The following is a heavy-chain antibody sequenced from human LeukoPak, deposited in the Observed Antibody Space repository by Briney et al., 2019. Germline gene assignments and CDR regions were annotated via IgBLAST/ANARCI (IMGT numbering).Heavy chain of an antibody. J-gene: IGHJ4*02. CDR3: ARIRQVWWGSRRDGIEF. CDR1: GYTFPSYD. Sequence: GASVKVSCKASGYTFPSYDINWVRQATGQGLEWMGWMNPNSGNTGYAQGFQGRVTMTRNTSISTAYMELSSLRSDDTAVYYCARIRQVWWGSRRDGIEFWGQGTLVIVSS. CDR2: MNPNSGNT. V-gene: IGHV1-8*01. D-gene: IGHD2-21*01.